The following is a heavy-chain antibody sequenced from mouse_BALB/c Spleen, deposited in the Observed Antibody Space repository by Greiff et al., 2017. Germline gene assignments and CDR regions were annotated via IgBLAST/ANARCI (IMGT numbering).Heavy chain of an antibody. CDR3: ARGGPLAWFAY. Sequence: EVMLVESGGGLVKPGGSLKLSCAASGFTFSDYYMYWVRQTPEKRLEWVATISDGGSYTYYPDSVKGRFTISRDNAKNNLYLQMSSLKSEDTAMYYCARGGPLAWFAYWGQGTLVTVSA. CDR1: GFTFSDYY. J-gene: IGHJ3*01. V-gene: IGHV5-4*02. CDR2: ISDGGSYT.